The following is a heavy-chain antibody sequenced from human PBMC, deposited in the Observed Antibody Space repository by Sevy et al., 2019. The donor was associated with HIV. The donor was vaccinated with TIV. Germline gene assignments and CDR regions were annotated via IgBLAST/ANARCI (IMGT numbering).Heavy chain of an antibody. D-gene: IGHD4-4*01. Sequence: GGSLRLSCAASGFTFSSYWMSWVRQAPGKGLKWVANIKHDGSEKYYVDSVKGRFTISRDNAKNSLYLQMNSLRAEDTAVYYCARGVADSKDYYYYGMDVWGQRTTVTVSS. CDR2: IKHDGSEK. CDR1: GFTFSSYW. J-gene: IGHJ6*02. CDR3: ARGVADSKDYYYYGMDV. V-gene: IGHV3-7*01.